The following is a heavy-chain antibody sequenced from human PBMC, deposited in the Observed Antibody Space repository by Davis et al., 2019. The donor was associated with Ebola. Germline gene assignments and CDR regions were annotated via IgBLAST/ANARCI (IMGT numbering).Heavy chain of an antibody. V-gene: IGHV3-48*04. CDR3: AREGKKSYYYYYGMDV. CDR2: ISSSSSTI. Sequence: GESLKISCAASGFTFSTYAMSWVRQAPEKGLEWPSYISSSSSTIYYADSAKGRFTISRDNAKNSLYLQMNSLRAEDTAVYYCAREGKKSYYYYYGMDVWGQGTTVTVSS. J-gene: IGHJ6*02. CDR1: GFTFSTYA.